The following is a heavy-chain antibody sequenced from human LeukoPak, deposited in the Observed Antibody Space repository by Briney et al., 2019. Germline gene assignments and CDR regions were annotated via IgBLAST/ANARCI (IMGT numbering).Heavy chain of an antibody. CDR3: ARGTYDSSGYYLFS. D-gene: IGHD3-22*01. CDR1: GGSISSSSYY. J-gene: IGHJ4*02. CDR2: IYYSGST. Sequence: SETLSLTCTVSGGSISSSSYYWGWIRQPPGKGLEWIGSIYYSGSTYYNPSLKSRVTISVDTSKNQFSLKLGSVTAADTAVYYCARGTYDSSGYYLFSWGQGTLVTVSS. V-gene: IGHV4-39*01.